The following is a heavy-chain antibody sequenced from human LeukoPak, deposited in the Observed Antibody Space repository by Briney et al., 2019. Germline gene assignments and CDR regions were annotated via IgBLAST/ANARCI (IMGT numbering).Heavy chain of an antibody. V-gene: IGHV3-30*03. CDR2: ISYDGSNK. CDR1: GFTFSSYG. J-gene: IGHJ4*02. Sequence: GGSLRLSCAASGFTFSSYGMPWVRQPPAKGLEWVAVISYDGSNKYYADSVKGRFTISRDNSKNTLYLQMNSLRAEDTAVYYCIGFGTSNWGQGTLVTVSS. CDR3: IGFGTSN. D-gene: IGHD2-2*01.